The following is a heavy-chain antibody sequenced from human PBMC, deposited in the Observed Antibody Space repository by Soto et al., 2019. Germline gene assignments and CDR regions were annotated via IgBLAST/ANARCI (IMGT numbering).Heavy chain of an antibody. CDR3: VRDGTKIIRDRFEP. V-gene: IGHV4-4*07. CDR2: IYATGDT. CDR1: GASLSRDY. D-gene: IGHD3-3*01. J-gene: IGHJ5*02. Sequence: QVVLQESGPGVVKPSDTLSLTCNVSGASLSRDYWSSIRQPPGKGLEWIGRIYATGDTDYNPSLKSRISMSVDMSEKQFSLTLRSVTAADTAIYFCVRDGTKIIRDRFEPWGRGIFVTVSS.